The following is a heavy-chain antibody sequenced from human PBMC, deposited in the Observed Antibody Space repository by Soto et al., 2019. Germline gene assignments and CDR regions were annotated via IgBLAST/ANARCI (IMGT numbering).Heavy chain of an antibody. CDR2: ISGSTGST. J-gene: IGHJ6*03. Sequence: EVQVLESGGCLVQPGGSLRLSCAASGFTFSNFAMSWVRHAPGKGLEWVAEISGSTGSTYYADSVKGRFTISRDNSKNRLHLQMNSRRAEDTAVYYCAKDTSSAPYYMDVWGRGTTVTVSS. D-gene: IGHD2-2*01. CDR3: AKDTSSAPYYMDV. V-gene: IGHV3-23*01. CDR1: GFTFSNFA.